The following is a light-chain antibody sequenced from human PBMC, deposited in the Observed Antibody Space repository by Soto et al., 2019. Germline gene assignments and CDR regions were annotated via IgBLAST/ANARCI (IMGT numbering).Light chain of an antibody. CDR2: KVD. J-gene: IGLJ3*02. CDR1: SSELSGLNY. V-gene: IGLV2-14*01. CDR3: SSYTTVPSPQWV. Sequence: QAALIQLASVSGTPGQSNTIPSSGPSSELSGLNYVSWYQQHPGKVPKLIIYKVDNRPSGISDRLSASRSGNTASLTISGLQAEDEAHYYCSSYTTVPSPQWVFAGGTQLTVL.